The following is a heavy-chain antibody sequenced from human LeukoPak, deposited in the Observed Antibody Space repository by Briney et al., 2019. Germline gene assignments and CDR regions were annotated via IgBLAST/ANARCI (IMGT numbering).Heavy chain of an antibody. CDR1: GITLSNYG. V-gene: IGHV3-23*01. J-gene: IGHJ4*02. Sequence: GGSLRLSCAVSGITLSNYGMSWVRQAPGKGLEWVAGISSSGGSTNYADSVKGRFTISRDNPKNTLYLQMNSLRAEDTAVYFCAKRGVVIRVILVGFHREAYYFDSWGQGALVTVSS. CDR2: ISSSGGST. D-gene: IGHD3-22*01. CDR3: AKRGVVIRVILVGFHREAYYFDS.